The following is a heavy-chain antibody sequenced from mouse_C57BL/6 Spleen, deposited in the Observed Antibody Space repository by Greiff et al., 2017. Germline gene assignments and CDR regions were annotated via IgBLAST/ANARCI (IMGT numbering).Heavy chain of an antibody. V-gene: IGHV2-2*01. Sequence: VKLMESGPGLVQPSQSLSITCTVSGFSLTSYGVHWVRQSTGKGLEWLGVIWSGGSTDYNEAFISRLSISKDNSKSQVFFKMHSLQADDTAIYYCARNVECYPFYYAMDYWGQGTSVTVSS. CDR2: IWSGGST. D-gene: IGHD2-12*01. CDR1: GFSLTSYG. CDR3: ARNVECYPFYYAMDY. J-gene: IGHJ4*01.